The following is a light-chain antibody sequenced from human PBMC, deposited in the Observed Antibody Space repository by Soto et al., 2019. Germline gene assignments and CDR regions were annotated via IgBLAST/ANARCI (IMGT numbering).Light chain of an antibody. CDR1: QSVSSSY. Sequence: EIVLTQSPGTLYLSPGERATLSCRASQSVSSSYLAWYQQKPGQAPRLLIYGASSRATGIPDRFSGSGSGTDLTLTISRLEPEDFAGYYCQQYGSSPPITFGQGTRLEIK. J-gene: IGKJ5*01. CDR2: GAS. CDR3: QQYGSSPPIT. V-gene: IGKV3-20*01.